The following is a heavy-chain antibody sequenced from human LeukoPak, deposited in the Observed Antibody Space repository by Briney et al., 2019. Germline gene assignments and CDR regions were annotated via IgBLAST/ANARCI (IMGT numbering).Heavy chain of an antibody. CDR3: ARVAYDILTGYYSHNWFDP. CDR2: INPYSGGT. CDR1: GYTFTGYY. V-gene: IGHV1-2*02. D-gene: IGHD3-9*01. Sequence: ASVKVSCKASGYTFTGYYMHWVRQAPGQGLEWMGWINPYSGGTNYAQKFQGRVTMTRDTSISTAYMELSRLRSDDTAVYYCARVAYDILTGYYSHNWFDPWGQGTLVTVSS. J-gene: IGHJ5*02.